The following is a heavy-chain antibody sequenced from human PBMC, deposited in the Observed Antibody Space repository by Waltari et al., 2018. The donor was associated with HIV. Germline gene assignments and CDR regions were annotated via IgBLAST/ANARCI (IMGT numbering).Heavy chain of an antibody. CDR3: ARDQTMTRAFDI. CDR1: GFTFSLYD. Sequence: QVQLVESGGGVVQPGRSMRLSSGAPGFTFSLYDMPWVRQAPGKGLEWVAVISYDGSNKYYADSVKGRFTISRDNSKNTLYLLMNSLRAEDTAVYYCARDQTMTRAFDIWGQGTMVTVSS. J-gene: IGHJ3*02. CDR2: ISYDGSNK. V-gene: IGHV3-30*01. D-gene: IGHD3-22*01.